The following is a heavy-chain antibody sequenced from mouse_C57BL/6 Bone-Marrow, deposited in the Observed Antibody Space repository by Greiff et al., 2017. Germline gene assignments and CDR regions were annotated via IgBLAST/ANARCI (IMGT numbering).Heavy chain of an antibody. CDR2: IDPENGDT. J-gene: IGHJ2*01. CDR1: GFNIKDDY. Sequence: EVKLVESGAELVRPGASVKLSCTASGFNIKDDYMHWVKQRPEQGLEWIGWIDPENGDTEYASKFQGKATITADTPSNTAYLQISSLTSEDTAVYYCTPRWGSWVDYWGQGTTLTVSS. V-gene: IGHV14-4*01. D-gene: IGHD3-1*01. CDR3: TPRWGSWVDY.